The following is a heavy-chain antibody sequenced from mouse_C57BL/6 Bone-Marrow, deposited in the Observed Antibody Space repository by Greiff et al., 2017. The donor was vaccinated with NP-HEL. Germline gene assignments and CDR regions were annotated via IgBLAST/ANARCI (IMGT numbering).Heavy chain of an antibody. Sequence: QVQLQQPGAELVMPGASVKLSCKASGYTFTSYWMHWVKQRPGQGLEWIGEIDPSDSYTNYNQKFKGKSTLTVDKSSSTAYMQLSSLTSEDSAVYYCERDRLTGTRWYFDVWGTGTTVTVSS. D-gene: IGHD4-1*01. CDR1: GYTFTSYW. CDR3: ERDRLTGTRWYFDV. V-gene: IGHV1-69*01. CDR2: IDPSDSYT. J-gene: IGHJ1*03.